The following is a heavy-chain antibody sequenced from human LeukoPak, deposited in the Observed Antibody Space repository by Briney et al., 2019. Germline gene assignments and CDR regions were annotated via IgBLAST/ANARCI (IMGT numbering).Heavy chain of an antibody. J-gene: IGHJ4*02. CDR3: ARESNYYDSSGYFSYFDH. Sequence: GGSLRLSCAASGFTFSSYGMHWVRQAPGKGLEWVAVIWYDGSNKYYADSVKGRFTISRDNSKNTLYLQMNSLRAEDTAVYYCARESNYYDSSGYFSYFDHWGQGTLVTVSS. CDR1: GFTFSSYG. V-gene: IGHV3-33*01. CDR2: IWYDGSNK. D-gene: IGHD3-22*01.